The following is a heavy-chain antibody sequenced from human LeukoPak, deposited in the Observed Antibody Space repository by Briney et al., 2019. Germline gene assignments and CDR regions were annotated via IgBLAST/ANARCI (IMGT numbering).Heavy chain of an antibody. CDR3: AKASGSYYYYYIDV. D-gene: IGHD3-10*01. J-gene: IGHJ6*03. CDR2: ISWNSGNI. V-gene: IGHV3-9*03. CDR1: GFTFDDYA. Sequence: GGSLRLSCAASGFTFDDYAMHWVRQAPGKGLEWVSGISWNSGNIDYANSVKGRFTISRDNAKNSLYLQMNSLRAEDMALYYCAKASGSYYYYYIDVWGKGTTVTVSS.